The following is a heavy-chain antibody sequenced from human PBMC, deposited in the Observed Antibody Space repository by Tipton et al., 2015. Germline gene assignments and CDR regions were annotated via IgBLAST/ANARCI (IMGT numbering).Heavy chain of an antibody. CDR1: GFTVSNNY. CDR2: VYHTGTT. V-gene: IGHV4-4*02. Sequence: SLRLSCAASGFTVSNNYMTWVRQPPGKGLEWIGEVYHTGTTNYTPSLKSRLTISVDKSKNHFSPKLNSVTAADTAVYYCATDRGLYGAHDAFDVWGQGIMVTVAS. CDR3: ATDRGLYGAHDAFDV. D-gene: IGHD4-17*01. J-gene: IGHJ3*01.